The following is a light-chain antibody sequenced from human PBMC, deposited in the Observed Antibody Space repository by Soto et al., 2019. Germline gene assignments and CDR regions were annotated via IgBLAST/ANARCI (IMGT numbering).Light chain of an antibody. Sequence: EIVMTQSPATLSVSPGERATLSCRASQSVSSNLAWYQQKPGQAPRLLIYGASTRATGMPARFSGSGSGTEFTHTISSLQSEDFAVYYCQHYNNWPPMYTFGQGTKLEIK. V-gene: IGKV3-15*01. J-gene: IGKJ2*01. CDR2: GAS. CDR1: QSVSSN. CDR3: QHYNNWPPMYT.